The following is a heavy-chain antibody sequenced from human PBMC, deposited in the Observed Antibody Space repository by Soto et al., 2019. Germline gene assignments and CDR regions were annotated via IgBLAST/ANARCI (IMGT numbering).Heavy chain of an antibody. Sequence: GESLKISCKGSGYSFTSYWISWVRQMPGKGLEWKGRIGPSDSYTNYGPSFQGNVTISADKSISTAYLELSSLRSSDTAMYYCAKIIGYCSSTSCPRYFDNWGQGTLVTVSS. CDR2: IGPSDSYT. V-gene: IGHV5-10-1*01. CDR3: AKIIGYCSSTSCPRYFDN. D-gene: IGHD2-2*01. J-gene: IGHJ4*02. CDR1: GYSFTSYW.